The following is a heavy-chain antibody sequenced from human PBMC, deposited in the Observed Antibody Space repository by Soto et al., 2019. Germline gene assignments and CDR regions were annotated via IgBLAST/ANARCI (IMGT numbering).Heavy chain of an antibody. CDR3: ASLIGVAKPYFDY. Sequence: PSETLSLTCAVDGGSFSAYCWTWLRQPPGKGLEWIGEITHSGNTKYNPSLRSRVTISVDTPKNQFSLNLSSVTAADTAVYFCASLIGVAKPYFDYWGQGIQVTVSS. V-gene: IGHV4-34*01. J-gene: IGHJ4*02. CDR1: GGSFSAYC. D-gene: IGHD3-3*01. CDR2: ITHSGNT.